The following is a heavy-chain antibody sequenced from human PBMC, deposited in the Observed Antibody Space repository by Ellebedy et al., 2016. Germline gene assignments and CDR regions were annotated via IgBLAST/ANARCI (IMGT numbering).Heavy chain of an antibody. D-gene: IGHD3-10*01. CDR2: FDPEDGET. CDR3: ATVEDGSGSYWY. Sequence: ASVKVSCXVSGYTLTELSMHWVRQAPGKGLEWMGGFDPEDGETIYAQKFQGRVTMTEDTSTDTAYMELSSLRSEDTAVYYCATVEDGSGSYWYWGQGTLVTVSS. J-gene: IGHJ4*02. V-gene: IGHV1-24*01. CDR1: GYTLTELS.